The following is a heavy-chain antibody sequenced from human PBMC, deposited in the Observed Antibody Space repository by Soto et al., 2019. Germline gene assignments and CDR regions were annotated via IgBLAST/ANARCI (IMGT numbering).Heavy chain of an antibody. CDR3: AKVGEAAAGTRYYYYYGMDV. V-gene: IGHV3-23*01. Sequence: QPGGSLRLSCAASGFTFSSYAMSWVRQAPGKGLEWVSAISGSGGSTYYADSVKGRFTISRDNSKNTLYLQMNSLRAEDTAVYYCAKVGEAAAGTRYYYYYGMDVWGQGTTVTVSS. CDR1: GFTFSSYA. J-gene: IGHJ6*02. CDR2: ISGSGGST. D-gene: IGHD6-13*01.